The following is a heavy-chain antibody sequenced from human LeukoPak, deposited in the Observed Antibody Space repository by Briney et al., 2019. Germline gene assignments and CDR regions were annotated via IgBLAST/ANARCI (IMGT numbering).Heavy chain of an antibody. Sequence: PGGSLRLSCAASGFTFSSYAMSWVRQAPGKGLEWVSSISSSSSYIYYADSVKGRFTISRDNAKNSLYLQMNSLRAEDTAVYYCARANGWYEVPAYYFDYWGQGTLVTVSS. V-gene: IGHV3-21*01. CDR1: GFTFSSYA. CDR3: ARANGWYEVPAYYFDY. CDR2: ISSSSSYI. D-gene: IGHD6-19*01. J-gene: IGHJ4*02.